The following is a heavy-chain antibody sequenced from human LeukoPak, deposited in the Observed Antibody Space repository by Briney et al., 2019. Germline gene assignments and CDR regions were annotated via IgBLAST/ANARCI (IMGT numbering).Heavy chain of an antibody. J-gene: IGHJ4*02. CDR1: GFTFSSYA. V-gene: IGHV3-23*01. CDR3: AKLGIGVAAGLKYFDY. D-gene: IGHD6-13*01. CDR2: ISGSGGST. Sequence: GGSLRLSCAASGFTFSSYAMSWVRQAPGKGLEWVSAISGSGGSTYYADSVTGRFTISRDNSKNSLYLQMNSLRAEDTALYYCAKLGIGVAAGLKYFDYWGQGTLVTVSS.